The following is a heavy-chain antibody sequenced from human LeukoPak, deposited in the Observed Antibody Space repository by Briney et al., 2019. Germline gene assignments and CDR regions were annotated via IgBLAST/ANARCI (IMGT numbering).Heavy chain of an antibody. J-gene: IGHJ3*02. CDR3: ARVGWYKTFDI. CDR1: GESLSGGY. D-gene: IGHD1-14*01. Sequence: PSETLSLTCAVYGESLSGGYWSWIRQPPGKGLEWIGEVDHYGSTNNNPSLKSRVTISVDTSKNQFSLKLSSVTAADTAVYYCARVGWYKTFDIWGQGTMVTVSS. CDR2: VDHYGST. V-gene: IGHV4-34*01.